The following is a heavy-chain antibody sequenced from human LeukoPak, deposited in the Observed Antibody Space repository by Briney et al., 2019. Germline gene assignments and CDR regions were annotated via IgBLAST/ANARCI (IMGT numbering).Heavy chain of an antibody. CDR1: GFTFTNYA. J-gene: IGHJ1*01. CDR3: GRDPNGDYVGAFDFQR. Sequence: GGSQRLSCAASGFTFTNYAMTWVRQAPGKGLECVSSIKASGDGKYYADSVKGRFTISRDNYRNSLYLQMNSLRTEDTAVYYCGRDPNGDYVGAFDFQRWGQGTLVTVSS. CDR2: IKASGDGK. D-gene: IGHD4-17*01. V-gene: IGHV3-23*01.